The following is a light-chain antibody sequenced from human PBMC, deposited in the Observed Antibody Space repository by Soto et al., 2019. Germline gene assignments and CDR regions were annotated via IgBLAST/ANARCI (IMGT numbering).Light chain of an antibody. Sequence: QSALTQPASVSGSPGQSITISCTGTSSDVGGYNYVSWYQQHPGKAPKLMIYDVSNRPSGVSNRFSGSKSGTTASLTISGLQAEDEADYCCSSYTSSSTLVVFGGGTKVTVL. CDR1: SSDVGGYNY. CDR3: SSYTSSSTLVV. V-gene: IGLV2-14*01. J-gene: IGLJ2*01. CDR2: DVS.